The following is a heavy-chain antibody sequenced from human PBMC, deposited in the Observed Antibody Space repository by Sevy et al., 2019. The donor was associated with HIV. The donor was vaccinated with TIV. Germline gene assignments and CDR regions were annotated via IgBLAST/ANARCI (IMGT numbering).Heavy chain of an antibody. CDR1: GGTFSSYA. J-gene: IGHJ6*02. V-gene: IGHV1-69*13. Sequence: ASVKVSCKASGGTFSSYAISWVRQAPGQGLEWMGGIIPIFGTANYAQKFQGRVTITADESTSTAYMELSSLRSEDTAVYYCARDPYSNYETYYYYGMDVWGQGTTVTVSS. CDR2: IIPIFGTA. D-gene: IGHD4-4*01. CDR3: ARDPYSNYETYYYYGMDV.